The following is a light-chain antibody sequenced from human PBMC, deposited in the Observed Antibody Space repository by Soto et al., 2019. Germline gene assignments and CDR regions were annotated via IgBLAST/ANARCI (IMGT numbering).Light chain of an antibody. J-gene: IGLJ1*01. CDR3: YSYAGNFILV. CDR1: SSDVGGYDY. V-gene: IGLV2-11*01. Sequence: QSLLPHPRSVSWSPGHAVTISCTGTSSDVGGYDYVSWYQQLPGKAPRLMISDVRKRPSGVPDRFSGSKSGNTASLTISGLQAEDEADYYCYSYAGNFILVFGTGTKVTVL. CDR2: DVR.